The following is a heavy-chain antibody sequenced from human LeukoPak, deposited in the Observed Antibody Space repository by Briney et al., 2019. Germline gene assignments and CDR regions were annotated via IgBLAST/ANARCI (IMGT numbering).Heavy chain of an antibody. J-gene: IGHJ4*02. CDR2: INPNSGGT. CDR1: GYTFTGYY. D-gene: IGHD3-10*01. CDR3: ARDRYYYGSGSYKDY. Sequence: ASVKVSCKASGYTFTGYYMHWVRQAPGQGLEWMGWINPNSGGTNYAQKFQGWVTMTRDTSISTAYMELSRLRSDDTAVYYCARDRYYYGSGSYKDYWGQGTLVTVSS. V-gene: IGHV1-2*04.